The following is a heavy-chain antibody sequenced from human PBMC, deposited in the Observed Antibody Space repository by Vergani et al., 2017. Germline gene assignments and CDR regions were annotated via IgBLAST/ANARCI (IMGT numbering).Heavy chain of an antibody. CDR3: ARSQGDYWYFDL. CDR1: GYSIGSGFY. D-gene: IGHD2-21*01. J-gene: IGHJ2*01. Sequence: QVRLEESGPGLVKPSETLSLTCSVSGYSIGSGFYWAWIRQSPGEGLQWLTSIHNRGTTYHNPSLKSRVSVSLDTSKNRFSHNLPSVTATDTAVYYCARSQGDYWYFDLWGPGSLVTVSS. CDR2: IHNRGTT. V-gene: IGHV4-38-2*01.